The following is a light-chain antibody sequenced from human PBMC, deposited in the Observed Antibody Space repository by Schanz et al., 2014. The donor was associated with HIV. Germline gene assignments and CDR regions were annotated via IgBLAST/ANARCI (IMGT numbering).Light chain of an antibody. CDR1: SSNLGTNFQ. V-gene: IGLV1-40*01. Sequence: QSVLTQPPSVSGAPGQRVTISCTGGSSNLGTNFQVHWYQQLPGTAPKLLIYNNNIRPSGVPDRFSGSKSGTSASLAITGLQPEDEADYYCATWDSLLNAVVFGGGTKLTVL. J-gene: IGLJ2*01. CDR3: ATWDSLLNAVV. CDR2: NNN.